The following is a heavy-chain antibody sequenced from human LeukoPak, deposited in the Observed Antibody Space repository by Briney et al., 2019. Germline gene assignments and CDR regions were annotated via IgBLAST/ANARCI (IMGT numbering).Heavy chain of an antibody. J-gene: IGHJ6*02. CDR2: ISAYNGNT. CDR1: GYTFTSYG. CDR3: ARDPGAAAGSHYYYYGMDV. V-gene: IGHV1-18*01. D-gene: IGHD6-13*01. Sequence: ASVKVSCKASGYTFTSYGISWVRQAPGQGLEWMGWISAYNGNTNYAQKLQGRVTMITDTSTSTAYMELRGLRSDDTAVYYCARDPGAAAGSHYYYYGMDVWGQGTTVTVSS.